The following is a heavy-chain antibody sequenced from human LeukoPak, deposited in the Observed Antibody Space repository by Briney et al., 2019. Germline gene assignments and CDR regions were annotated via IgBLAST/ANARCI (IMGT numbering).Heavy chain of an antibody. Sequence: SETLSLTCTVSGGSISSYYWSWIRQPPGKGLEWIGFIYYSGSTNCNPSLRSRVSISVDTSKNQFSLKLSSVTAADTAVYYCARSIGAVGSGYFDYWGQGTLVTVSS. CDR2: IYYSGST. V-gene: IGHV4-59*01. D-gene: IGHD6-13*01. CDR3: ARSIGAVGSGYFDY. J-gene: IGHJ4*02. CDR1: GGSISSYY.